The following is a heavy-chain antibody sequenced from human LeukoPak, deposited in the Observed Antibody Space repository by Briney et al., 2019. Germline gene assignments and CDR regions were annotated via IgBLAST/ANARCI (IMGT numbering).Heavy chain of an antibody. V-gene: IGHV4-39*07. J-gene: IGHJ2*01. D-gene: IGHD2/OR15-2a*01. CDR1: GGSISSSSYY. CDR3: ASPLWGRGYFLYFDL. Sequence: SETLSLTCTVSGGSISSSSYYWGWIRQPPGKGLEWIGSIYHSGSTYYNPSLKSRVTISVDTSKNQFSLKLSSVTAADTAVYYCASPLWGRGYFLYFDLWGRGTLVTVSS. CDR2: IYHSGST.